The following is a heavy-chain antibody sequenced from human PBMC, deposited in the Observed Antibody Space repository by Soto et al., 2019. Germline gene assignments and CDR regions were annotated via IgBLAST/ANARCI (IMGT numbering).Heavy chain of an antibody. D-gene: IGHD5-12*01. Sequence: EVQLVESGGGLVKPGGSLRLSCAASGFTFSSYSMNWVRQAPGKGLEWVSSISSSSSYIYYADSVKGRFTISRDNAKTPLYRQMNSLRAENTAVYYRARDLNRYSGSEPPFEPYYGMDVWGQGTTVTVSS. CDR3: ARDLNRYSGSEPPFEPYYGMDV. CDR1: GFTFSSYS. J-gene: IGHJ6*02. CDR2: ISSSSSYI. V-gene: IGHV3-21*01.